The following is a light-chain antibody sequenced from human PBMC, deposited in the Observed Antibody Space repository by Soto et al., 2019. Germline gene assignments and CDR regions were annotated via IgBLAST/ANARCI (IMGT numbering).Light chain of an antibody. CDR2: GAS. Sequence: EIVMTQSPATLSVSPGERATLSCRASQRISNNLAWYQQKPGQAPRLLIYGASTRATGIPGRFSGSGTETEFTLTISSLQSEDFAVYYCQQYSIWPPTYTFGQWTKLEI. J-gene: IGKJ2*01. CDR1: QRISNN. V-gene: IGKV3-15*01. CDR3: QQYSIWPPTYT.